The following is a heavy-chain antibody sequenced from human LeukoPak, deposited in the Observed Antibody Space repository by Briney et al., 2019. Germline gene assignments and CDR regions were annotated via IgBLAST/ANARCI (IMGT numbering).Heavy chain of an antibody. Sequence: PSETLSLTCTVSGGSIISYYWSWIRQPPGKGLEWIGYIYYSGSTNYNPTLKSRVTISVDTSKNQFSLKLSSVTAADTAVYYCASVSQDAFDIWGQGTMVTVSS. J-gene: IGHJ3*02. CDR1: GGSIISYY. CDR3: ASVSQDAFDI. V-gene: IGHV4-59*01. CDR2: IYYSGST.